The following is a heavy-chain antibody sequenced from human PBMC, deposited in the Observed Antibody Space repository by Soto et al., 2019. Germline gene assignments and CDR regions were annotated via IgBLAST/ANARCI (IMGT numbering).Heavy chain of an antibody. CDR2: IYSGGST. D-gene: IGHD2-15*01. CDR1: VFTFSSNY. V-gene: IGHV3-53*01. CDR3: ARDRTPDIVVGWGGMDV. J-gene: IGHJ6*02. Sequence: PRGPLRLSCAASVFTFSSNYMSWVRQAPGKGLEWVSVIYSGGSTYYADSVKGRFTISRDNSKNTLYLQMNSLRAEDTAVYYCARDRTPDIVVGWGGMDVWGQGTTVTVSS.